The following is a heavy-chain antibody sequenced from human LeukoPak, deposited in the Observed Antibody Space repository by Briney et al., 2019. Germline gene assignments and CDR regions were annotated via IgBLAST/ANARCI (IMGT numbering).Heavy chain of an antibody. CDR2: IYHSGST. V-gene: IGHV4-38-2*01. CDR1: GYSISSGYY. J-gene: IGHJ4*02. D-gene: IGHD3-10*01. Sequence: SETLSLTCAVSGYSISSGYYWGWIRQPPGKGLEWIGSIYHSGSTYYNPSLKSRVTISVDTSKNQFSLKLSSVTAADTAVYYCALIEVRTTLFDYWGQGTLVTVSS. CDR3: ALIEVRTTLFDY.